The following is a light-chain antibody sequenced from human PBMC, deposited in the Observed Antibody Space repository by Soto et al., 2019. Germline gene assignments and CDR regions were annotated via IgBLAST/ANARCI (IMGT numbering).Light chain of an antibody. CDR3: QQYNSYST. J-gene: IGKJ1*01. Sequence: SHRTRGASTLSSSVEDSVTITCRASQSISSWLAWYQQKPGKAPKLLIYDASSLESGVPSRFSGSGSGTEFTLTITSLHTEDFASYYCQQYNSYSTFGQGTKVDIK. CDR2: DAS. V-gene: IGKV1-5*01. CDR1: QSISSW.